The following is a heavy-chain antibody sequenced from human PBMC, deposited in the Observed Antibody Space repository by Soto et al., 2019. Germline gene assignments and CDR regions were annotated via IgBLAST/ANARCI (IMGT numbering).Heavy chain of an antibody. V-gene: IGHV1-18*01. CDR2: ISAYNGNT. J-gene: IGHJ4*02. D-gene: IGHD6-13*01. Sequence: QVQLVQSGAEVKKPGASVKVSCKASGYTFTSYGISWVRQAPGQGLEWMGWISAYNGNTNYVQKLQGRVTMTTDTSXXTAYMELRSLRSDDTAVYYCARVGAAAGTGGPFDYWGQGTLVTVSS. CDR1: GYTFTSYG. CDR3: ARVGAAAGTGGPFDY.